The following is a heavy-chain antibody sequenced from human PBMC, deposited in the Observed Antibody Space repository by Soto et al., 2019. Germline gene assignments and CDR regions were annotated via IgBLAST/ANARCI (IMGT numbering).Heavy chain of an antibody. V-gene: IGHV3-23*01. Sequence: GGSLRLSCAASGFTFSSYAMSWVRRAPGKGLEWVSAISGSGGSTYYADSVKGRFTISRDNSKNTLYLQMNSLRAEDTAVYYCAKKVAGPYYYYYGMDVWGQGTTVTVSS. CDR1: GFTFSSYA. D-gene: IGHD6-19*01. CDR2: ISGSGGST. J-gene: IGHJ6*02. CDR3: AKKVAGPYYYYYGMDV.